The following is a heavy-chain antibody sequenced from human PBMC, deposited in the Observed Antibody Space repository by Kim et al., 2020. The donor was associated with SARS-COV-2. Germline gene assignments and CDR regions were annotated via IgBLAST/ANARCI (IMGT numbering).Heavy chain of an antibody. Sequence: ASVKVSCKASGYTFTSYGISWVRQAPGQGLEWMGWISAYNGNTNYVQKLQGRVTMTTDTSTSTAYMELRSLRSDDTAVYYCARVTPDCSSTSCYNNWFDPWGQGTLVTVSS. CDR1: GYTFTSYG. CDR2: ISAYNGNT. D-gene: IGHD2-2*02. CDR3: ARVTPDCSSTSCYNNWFDP. V-gene: IGHV1-18*01. J-gene: IGHJ5*02.